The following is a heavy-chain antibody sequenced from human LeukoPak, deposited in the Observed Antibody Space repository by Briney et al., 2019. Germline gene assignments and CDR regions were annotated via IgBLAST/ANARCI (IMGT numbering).Heavy chain of an antibody. V-gene: IGHV1-46*01. CDR3: ARAGRYRSNWYQFDY. D-gene: IGHD6-13*01. CDR1: GYTFTSYY. J-gene: IGHJ4*02. Sequence: ASVKVSCKASGYTFTSYYMHWVRQAPGQGLEWMGIINPSGGSTSYAQKFQGRVTITTDTSASTAYMELSSLRSDDMAVYYCARAGRYRSNWYQFDYWGQGILVTVS. CDR2: INPSGGST.